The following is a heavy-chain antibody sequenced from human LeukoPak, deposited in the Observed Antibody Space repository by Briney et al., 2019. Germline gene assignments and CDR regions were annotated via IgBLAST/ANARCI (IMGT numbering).Heavy chain of an antibody. CDR3: AVLWLSRYFFDF. CDR1: GGSISSSSYF. J-gene: IGHJ4*02. Sequence: SETLSLTCTVSGGSISSSSYFWGWIRQPPGKGLEWIGSIYYSGTTYYNRSLKSRITISVDTSKNQFSLRLSSVTAADTAVYHCAVLWLSRYFFDFWGQGTLVTVSS. D-gene: IGHD3-10*01. CDR2: IYYSGTT. V-gene: IGHV4-39*01.